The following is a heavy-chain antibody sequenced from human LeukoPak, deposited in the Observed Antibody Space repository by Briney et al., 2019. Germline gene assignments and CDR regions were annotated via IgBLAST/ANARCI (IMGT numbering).Heavy chain of an antibody. CDR3: ARGRLRSHNWFDS. CDR2: IIPIFGTA. V-gene: IGHV1-69*01. J-gene: IGHJ5*01. Sequence: SVKVSCKASGGTFSSYAISWVRQAPGQGLEWMGGIIPIFGTANYAQKFQGRVAITADESTSTAYMELSSLRSEDTAVYYCARGRLRSHNWFDSWGQGTLVTVSS. D-gene: IGHD3-16*01. CDR1: GGTFSSYA.